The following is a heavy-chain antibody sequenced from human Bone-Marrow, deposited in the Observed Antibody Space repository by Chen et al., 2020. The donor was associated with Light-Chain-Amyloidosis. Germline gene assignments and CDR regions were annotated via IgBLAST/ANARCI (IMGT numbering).Heavy chain of an antibody. CDR1: GYTFPNYW. Sequence: EVQLEQSGPEVKKPGESLKISCKGSGYTFPNYWIGWVRQMPGKGLEWMGVIYPDDSDARYSPSFEGQVTISADKSITTACLQWRSLKASDTAMYYCARRRDGYNFDYWGHGTLVTVSS. J-gene: IGHJ4*01. D-gene: IGHD5-12*01. CDR3: ARRRDGYNFDY. V-gene: IGHV5-51*01. CDR2: IYPDDSDA.